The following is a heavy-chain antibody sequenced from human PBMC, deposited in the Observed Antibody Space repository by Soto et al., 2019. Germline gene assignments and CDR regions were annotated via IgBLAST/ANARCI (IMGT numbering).Heavy chain of an antibody. V-gene: IGHV4-39*01. J-gene: IGHJ4*02. Sequence: QLQLQESGPGLVKPSETLSLTCTVSGGSISSSSYYWGWIRQPPGKGLEWIGSIYYSGSTYYNPSLKSRVTISVDTSKNQFSLKLSSVTAADTAVYYCARVMGTLMVRGVAPSSAFDYWGQGTLVTVSS. D-gene: IGHD3-10*01. CDR2: IYYSGST. CDR1: GGSISSSSYY. CDR3: ARVMGTLMVRGVAPSSAFDY.